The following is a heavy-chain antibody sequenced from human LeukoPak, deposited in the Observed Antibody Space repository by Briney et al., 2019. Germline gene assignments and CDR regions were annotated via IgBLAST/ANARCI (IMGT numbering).Heavy chain of an antibody. J-gene: IGHJ3*02. CDR1: GGSISSGGYY. V-gene: IGHV4-31*03. CDR3: ARELPPPLLNYDSSGYYGAFDI. CDR2: IYYSGST. Sequence: SETLSLTCTVSGGSISSGGYYWSWIRQHPGKGLEWIGYIYYSGSTYYNPSLKSRVTISVDTSKNQFSLKLSSVTAADTAVYYCARELPPPLLNYDSSGYYGAFDIWGRGTMVTVSS. D-gene: IGHD3-22*01.